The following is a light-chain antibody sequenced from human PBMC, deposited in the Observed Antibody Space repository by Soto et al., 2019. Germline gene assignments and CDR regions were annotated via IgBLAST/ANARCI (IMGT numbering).Light chain of an antibody. V-gene: IGKV3-11*01. CDR2: DAS. CDR3: QQRSNWPIT. Sequence: EVVLTQSPATLSLSPGERATLSCRASQSVSRFLASYQQKPGQAPRLLIFDASNRATGIPARFSASGSGTDFTRTISSLECEDSAVYYCQQRSNWPITSGQGTRLDI. J-gene: IGKJ5*01. CDR1: QSVSRF.